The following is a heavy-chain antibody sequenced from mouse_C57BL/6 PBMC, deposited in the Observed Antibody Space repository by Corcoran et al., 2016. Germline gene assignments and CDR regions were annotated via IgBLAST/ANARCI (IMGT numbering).Heavy chain of an antibody. D-gene: IGHD2-1*01. J-gene: IGHJ4*01. CDR1: GYTFTTYG. CDR3: ARDDLLWSDYYAMDY. V-gene: IGHV9-3*01. Sequence: QIQLVQSGPELKKPGETVKISCKASGYTFTTYGMSWVKQAPGKGLKWMGWINTYSGVPTYADDFKGRFAFSLETSASTAYLQINNLKNEDTATYFWARDDLLWSDYYAMDYWGQGTSVTVSS. CDR2: INTYSGVP.